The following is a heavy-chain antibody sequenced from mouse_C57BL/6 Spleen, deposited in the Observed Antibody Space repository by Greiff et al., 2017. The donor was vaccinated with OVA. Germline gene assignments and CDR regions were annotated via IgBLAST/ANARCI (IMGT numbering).Heavy chain of an antibody. D-gene: IGHD1-1*01. CDR1: GYTFTSYW. CDR2: IDPSDSYT. CDR3: ARSGTTVDFDY. Sequence: QVQLKQPGAELVMPGASVKLSCKASGYTFTSYWMHWVKQRPGQGLEWIGEIDPSDSYTNYNQKFKGKSTLTVDKSSSTAYMQLSSLTSEDSAVYYCARSGTTVDFDYWGQGTTLTVSS. J-gene: IGHJ2*01. V-gene: IGHV1-69*01.